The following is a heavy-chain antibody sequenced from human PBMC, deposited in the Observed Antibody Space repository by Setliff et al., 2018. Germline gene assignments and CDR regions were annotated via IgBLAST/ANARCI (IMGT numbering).Heavy chain of an antibody. Sequence: GGSLRLSCAASGFSFSSYWMHWVRQGPGKGLEWVARINSDESRTNYADSVRGRFTISRDNAKNTVYLQMNSLGAEDTAIYYCARDRQGDGNYYMDVWGKGTTVTVSS. CDR3: ARDRQGDGNYYMDV. D-gene: IGHD1-1*01. V-gene: IGHV3-74*01. J-gene: IGHJ6*03. CDR2: INSDESRT. CDR1: GFSFSSYW.